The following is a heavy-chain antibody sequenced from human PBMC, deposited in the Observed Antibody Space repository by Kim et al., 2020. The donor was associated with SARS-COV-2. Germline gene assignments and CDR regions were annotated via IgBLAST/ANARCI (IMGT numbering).Heavy chain of an antibody. Sequence: SVKVSCKASGCTFSSYAISWVRQAPGQGLEWMGGIIPIFGTANYAQKFQGRVTITADESTSTAYMELSSLRSEDTAVYYCASPLGSSKHTDAFDIWGQGTMVTVSS. D-gene: IGHD1-26*01. CDR3: ASPLGSSKHTDAFDI. CDR1: GCTFSSYA. CDR2: IIPIFGTA. V-gene: IGHV1-69*13. J-gene: IGHJ3*02.